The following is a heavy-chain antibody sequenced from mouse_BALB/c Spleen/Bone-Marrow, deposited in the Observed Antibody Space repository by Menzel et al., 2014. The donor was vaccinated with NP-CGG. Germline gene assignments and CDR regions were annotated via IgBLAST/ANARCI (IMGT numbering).Heavy chain of an antibody. CDR3: ARGGYYGYYAMDY. Sequence: VHVKQSGPELVKSGASVKMSCKASGYTFTSYVMHWVKQKPGQGLEWIGYINPYNDCTKYNEKFKGKATLTSDKSSSTAYMELSSLTSEDSAVYYCARGGYYGYYAMDYWGQGTSVTVSS. V-gene: IGHV1-14*01. CDR1: GYTFTSYV. D-gene: IGHD1-2*01. J-gene: IGHJ4*01. CDR2: INPYNDCT.